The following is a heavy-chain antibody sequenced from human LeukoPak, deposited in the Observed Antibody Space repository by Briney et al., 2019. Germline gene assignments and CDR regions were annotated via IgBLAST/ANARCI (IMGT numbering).Heavy chain of an antibody. CDR2: INHSGST. V-gene: IGHV4-34*01. D-gene: IGHD6-13*01. CDR3: AAHYSRRNDY. CDR1: GGSFSGYY. J-gene: IGHJ4*02. Sequence: SETLSLTCAVYGGSFSGYYWSWIRQPPGKGLEWIGEINHSGSTNYNPSLKGRVTISVDTSKIQFSLKLSSVTAADTAVYYCAAHYSRRNDYWGQGTLVTVSS.